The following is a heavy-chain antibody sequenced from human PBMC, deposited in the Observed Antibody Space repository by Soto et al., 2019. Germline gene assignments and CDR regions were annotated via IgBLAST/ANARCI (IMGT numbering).Heavy chain of an antibody. CDR3: ARARYCTNLLCYGFDP. CDR2: MNPNSGNT. J-gene: IGHJ5*02. V-gene: IGHV1-8*01. D-gene: IGHD2-8*01. Sequence: QVQLVQSGAEVKKPGASVKVSCKASGYTFTSYDINWVRQATGQVLEWMGWMNPNSGNTGYAQKFQGRVTMTRNTSIGTAYIELSSLRCEATAVYYCARARYCTNLLCYGFDPCCQGTLVTVSS. CDR1: GYTFTSYD.